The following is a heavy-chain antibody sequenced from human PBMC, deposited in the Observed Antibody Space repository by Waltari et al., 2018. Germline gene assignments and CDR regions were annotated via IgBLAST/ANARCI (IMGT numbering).Heavy chain of an antibody. CDR1: GYSISSGYY. D-gene: IGHD6-19*01. CDR2: TYHMGST. CDR3: ARIMYSGGWTQNFDY. Sequence: QVQLQESGPGLVKPSETLSLTCAVSGYSISSGYYWGWTRQPPGKGLEWIGSTYHMGSTYYNPSLKSRVTISVDTSKNQFSLKLSSVTAADTAVYYCARIMYSGGWTQNFDYWGQGTLVTVSS. J-gene: IGHJ4*02. V-gene: IGHV4-38-2*01.